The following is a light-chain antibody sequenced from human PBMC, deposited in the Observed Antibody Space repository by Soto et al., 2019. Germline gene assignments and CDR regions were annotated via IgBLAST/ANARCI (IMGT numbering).Light chain of an antibody. CDR3: SSSTSRSTLV. J-gene: IGLJ1*01. CDR2: EVS. Sequence: QSALTQPASVSGSPGQSITISCTGTSSDVGGYNYVSWYQQHPGKAPKLMIYEVSNRPSGVSNRFSGSKSGNTASLTISGLHAEDEADYYCSSSTSRSTLVFGTGTKLTVL. CDR1: SSDVGGYNY. V-gene: IGLV2-14*01.